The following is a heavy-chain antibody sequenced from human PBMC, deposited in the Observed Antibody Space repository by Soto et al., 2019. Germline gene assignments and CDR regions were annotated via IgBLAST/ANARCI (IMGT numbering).Heavy chain of an antibody. CDR1: GFTFSSYS. V-gene: IGHV3-21*01. D-gene: IGHD3-10*01. Sequence: PGGSLRLSCAASGFTFSSYSMNWVRQAPGKGLEWVSSISSSSSYIYYADSVKGRFTISRDNAKNSLYLQMNSLRAEDTAVYYCARERSDTMVRGLYYYGMDVWGQGTTVTVSS. J-gene: IGHJ6*02. CDR3: ARERSDTMVRGLYYYGMDV. CDR2: ISSSSSYI.